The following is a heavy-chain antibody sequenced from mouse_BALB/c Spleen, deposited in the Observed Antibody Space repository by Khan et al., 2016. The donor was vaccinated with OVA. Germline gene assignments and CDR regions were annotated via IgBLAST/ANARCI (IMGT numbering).Heavy chain of an antibody. Sequence: VQLQESGAELAQPGASVKLSCKASGYTFSDYDINWVKQRPGQGLEWIGAIYTGSGDTYYNENIKGQVTLTADKSSNTAYMQLSSLTSEASAVYFRARRNYFGYAFASWGQGTLVTVSA. CDR3: ARRNYFGYAFAS. V-gene: IGHV1-77*01. CDR2: IYTGSGDT. J-gene: IGHJ3*01. CDR1: GYTFSDYD. D-gene: IGHD1-2*01.